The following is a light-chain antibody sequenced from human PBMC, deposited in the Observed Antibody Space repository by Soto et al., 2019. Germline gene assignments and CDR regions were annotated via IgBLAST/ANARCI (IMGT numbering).Light chain of an antibody. Sequence: QSALTQPASVSGSPGQSITISCTGTSSDVGGYNYVSWYQQHPGKAPKLMIYYVSNRPSGVSNRFSGSKSGNTASLTISGLQAEDEADYYCNSYTSSSTVVFGGGTTLTVL. CDR2: YVS. J-gene: IGLJ2*01. V-gene: IGLV2-14*03. CDR3: NSYTSSSTVV. CDR1: SSDVGGYNY.